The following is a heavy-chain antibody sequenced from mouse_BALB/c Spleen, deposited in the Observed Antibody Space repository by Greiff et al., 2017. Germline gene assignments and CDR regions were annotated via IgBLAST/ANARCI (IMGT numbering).Heavy chain of an antibody. Sequence: EVKLMESGGGLVQPGGSRKLSCAASGFTFSSFGMHWVRQAPEKGLEWVAYISSGSITIYYADTVKGRFTISRDNPKNTLFLQMTSLRSEDTAMYYCARSHYYRYDRDYAMDYWGQGTSVTVSS. CDR2: ISSGSITI. CDR3: ARSHYYRYDRDYAMDY. J-gene: IGHJ4*01. CDR1: GFTFSSFG. D-gene: IGHD2-14*01. V-gene: IGHV5-17*02.